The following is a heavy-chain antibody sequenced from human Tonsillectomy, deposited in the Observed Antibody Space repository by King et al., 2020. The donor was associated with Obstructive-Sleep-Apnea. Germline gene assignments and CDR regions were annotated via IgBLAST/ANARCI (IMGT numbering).Heavy chain of an antibody. CDR2: ISANSGST. Sequence: VQLVEAGPEVKKPGASVKVSCKTSGYAFRTYGITWVRQAPGQGLEWMGWISANSGSTNYAQNLQGRVTLTTDPSARTAYMELRNLTSDDTASYYCARCLSSGITTSYYYGMDVWGQGTTVTVAS. V-gene: IGHV1-18*01. D-gene: IGHD3-10*01. CDR1: GYAFRTYG. J-gene: IGHJ6*02. CDR3: ARCLSSGITTSYYYGMDV.